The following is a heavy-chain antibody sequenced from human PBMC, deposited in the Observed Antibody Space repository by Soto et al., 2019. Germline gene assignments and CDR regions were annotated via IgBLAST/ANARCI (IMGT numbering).Heavy chain of an antibody. V-gene: IGHV3-53*01. CDR1: GFTVSNNY. CDR3: GAPPGGGGY. Sequence: EVQLVESGGGLIQPGGSLRLSCAVSGFTVSNNYMSWVRQAPGKGLEGVSVIYSGGYTAYGDSVKGRFTISRDNSKNTLNLQKKTLGAAAPAVYYWGAPPGGGGYWGQGTLVTVSS. CDR2: IYSGGYT. D-gene: IGHD3-10*01. J-gene: IGHJ4*02.